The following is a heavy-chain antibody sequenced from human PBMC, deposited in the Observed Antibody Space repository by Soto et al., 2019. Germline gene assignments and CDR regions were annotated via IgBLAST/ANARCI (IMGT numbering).Heavy chain of an antibody. CDR2: INHSGST. J-gene: IGHJ6*02. D-gene: IGHD3-3*01. CDR1: GGSFSGYY. V-gene: IGHV4-34*01. CDR3: ARGSITIFGVVPHAMDV. Sequence: ASETLSLTCAVYGGSFSGYYWSWIRQPPGKGLEWIGEINHSGSTNYNPSLKSRVTISVDTSKNQFSLKLSSVTAADTAVYYCARGSITIFGVVPHAMDVWGQGTTVTVSS.